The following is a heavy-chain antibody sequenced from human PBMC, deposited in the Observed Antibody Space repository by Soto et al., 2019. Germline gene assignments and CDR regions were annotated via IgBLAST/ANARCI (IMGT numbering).Heavy chain of an antibody. V-gene: IGHV4-4*02. J-gene: IGHJ3*02. CDR1: GGSISSSNW. Sequence: PSETLSLPCAVSGGSISSSNWWSWVRQPPGKGLGWIGEIYHSGSTNYNPSLKSRVTISVDKSKNQFSLKLGSVTAADTAVYYCARDPARRRAFDIWGQGTMATV. CDR2: IYHSGST. CDR3: ARDPARRRAFDI.